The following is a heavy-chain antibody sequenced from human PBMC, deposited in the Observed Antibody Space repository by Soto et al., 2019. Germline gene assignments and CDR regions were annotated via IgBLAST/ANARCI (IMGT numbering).Heavy chain of an antibody. J-gene: IGHJ3*02. CDR2: ISATTGDT. D-gene: IGHD4-17*01. CDR1: GFTFCTYA. CDR3: AHPRGYGVFDAYDI. V-gene: IGHV3-23*01. Sequence: GGSLRLSCAASGFTFCTYAMSWVRQAPGKGLEWVSAISATTGDTYYADSVRGRFTISRDNSMNALYLQMNSLRVEDTAVYYCAHPRGYGVFDAYDIWGQGTMVTGSS.